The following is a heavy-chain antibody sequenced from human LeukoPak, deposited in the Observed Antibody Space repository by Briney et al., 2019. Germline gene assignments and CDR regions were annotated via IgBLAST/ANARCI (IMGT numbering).Heavy chain of an antibody. V-gene: IGHV4-39*07. J-gene: IGHJ3*02. Sequence: PSETLSLTCTVSGGSISSSTYYWGWIRQPPGKGLEWIGSIYYSGSTYYNPSLKSRVTISVDTSKNQFSLKLSSVTAADTAVYYCARVLGFLEEDIWGQGTMVTVSS. D-gene: IGHD3-3*01. CDR1: GGSISSSTYY. CDR2: IYYSGST. CDR3: ARVLGFLEEDI.